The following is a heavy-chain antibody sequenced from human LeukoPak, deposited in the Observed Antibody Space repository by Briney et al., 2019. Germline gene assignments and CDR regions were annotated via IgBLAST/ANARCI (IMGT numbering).Heavy chain of an antibody. CDR2: IIPIFGAA. CDR3: ARGGGLSCGSTRCLHRHFQH. D-gene: IGHD2-2*01. CDR1: GGTFSSYA. V-gene: IGHV1-69*05. J-gene: IGHJ1*01. Sequence: GASVKVSCKASGGTFSSYAISWVRQAPGQGLEWMGGIIPIFGAAYYAQNFQGRVTITTDESTSTANMELSSLRSEDTAVYYCARGGGLSCGSTRCLHRHFQHWGQGTLVIVSS.